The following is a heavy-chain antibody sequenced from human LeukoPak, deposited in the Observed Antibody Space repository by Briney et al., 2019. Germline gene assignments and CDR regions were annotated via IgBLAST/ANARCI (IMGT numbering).Heavy chain of an antibody. V-gene: IGHV1-46*01. J-gene: IGHJ5*02. CDR1: GGTFSSYA. D-gene: IGHD3-22*01. CDR2: IDPSGGST. Sequence: ASVKVSCKASGGTFSSYAISWVRQAPGQGLEWMGVIDPSGGSTSYAQRFQDRVTMTSDTSTSTVYMELSSLRSEDTAVYYCARGDGDSDSNGVLMGLFDPWGQGTLVTVSS. CDR3: ARGDGDSDSNGVLMGLFDP.